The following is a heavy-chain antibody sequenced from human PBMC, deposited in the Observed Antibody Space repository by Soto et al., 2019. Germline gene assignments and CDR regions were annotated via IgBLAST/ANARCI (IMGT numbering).Heavy chain of an antibody. CDR3: ARHQSTAGPCIY. V-gene: IGHV5-10-1*01. D-gene: IGHD6-13*01. J-gene: IGHJ4*02. CDR2: IDPSDSYA. Sequence: LGESLKISCEGSGYTFASFWITWVRQMPGKGLEWMGRIDPSDSYANYSPSFQGHVTVSVDKSIRIAYLQWSSLEPSDTAMYYCARHQSTAGPCIYWGQGTLVTVSS. CDR1: GYTFASFW.